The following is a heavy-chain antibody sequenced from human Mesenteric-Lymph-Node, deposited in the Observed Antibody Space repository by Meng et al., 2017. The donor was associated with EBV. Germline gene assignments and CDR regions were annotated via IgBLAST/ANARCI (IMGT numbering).Heavy chain of an antibody. J-gene: IGHJ5*01. CDR2: LNNAQGNT. CDR3: ARVSCSSISCYTFDS. CDR1: GYTFINNA. Sequence: QGQLVQAGAEVKKPGASVKVSCKASGYTFINNAIQWVRQAPGQRLEWMGWLNNAQGNTKYSQKFQDRVTITRDTSASTAYMEMRSLRSEDTAVYYCARVSCSSISCYTFDSWGQGTLVTVSS. V-gene: IGHV1-3*04. D-gene: IGHD2-2*02.